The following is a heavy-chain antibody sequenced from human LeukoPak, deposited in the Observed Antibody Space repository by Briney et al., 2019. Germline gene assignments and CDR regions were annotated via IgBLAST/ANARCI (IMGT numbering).Heavy chain of an antibody. D-gene: IGHD3-10*01. CDR3: ARDPSGGDY. CDR1: GFTFSSYN. J-gene: IGHJ4*02. V-gene: IGHV3-21*01. CDR2: ISSSSSYT. Sequence: GSLRLSCAASGFTFSSYNMNWVRQAPGKGLEWVSSISSSSSYTYYADSVKGRFTISRDNAKNLLYLQMNSLRAEDTAVYYCARDPSGGDYWGQGTLVTVSS.